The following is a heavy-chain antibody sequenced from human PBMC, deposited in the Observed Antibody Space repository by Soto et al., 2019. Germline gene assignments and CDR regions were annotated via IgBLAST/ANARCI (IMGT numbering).Heavy chain of an antibody. Sequence: EVQLVESGGGLVQPGGSLRLSCAASGFTFSSYSMNWVRQAPGKGLEWVSYISSSSSTIYYADSVKGRFTISRDNAKNSLYLQMNSLRDEDTAVYYFAREGDTMIVVVNFYYYGMDVWGQGTTVTVSS. CDR1: GFTFSSYS. D-gene: IGHD3-22*01. CDR3: AREGDTMIVVVNFYYYGMDV. V-gene: IGHV3-48*02. J-gene: IGHJ6*02. CDR2: ISSSSSTI.